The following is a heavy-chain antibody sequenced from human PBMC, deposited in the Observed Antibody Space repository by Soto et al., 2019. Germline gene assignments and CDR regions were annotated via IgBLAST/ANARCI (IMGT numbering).Heavy chain of an antibody. Sequence: PAGCLRLSCAASGFNFSSYAISCVRKAPWKGLEWVSAISGRGGITYYADSVKGRFTISRDNPKITLYLQMNSLRAEHTAVYYCPNLGGWSSRGMDVWGQGSTVTVSS. CDR1: GFNFSSYA. CDR2: ISGRGGIT. J-gene: IGHJ6*02. V-gene: IGHV3-23*01. D-gene: IGHD6-19*01. CDR3: PNLGGWSSRGMDV.